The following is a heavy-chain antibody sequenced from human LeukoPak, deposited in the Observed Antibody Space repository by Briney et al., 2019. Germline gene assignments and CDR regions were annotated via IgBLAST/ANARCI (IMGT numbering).Heavy chain of an antibody. CDR3: ARNGPPTCSGWYGFYFDY. V-gene: IGHV3-53*01. D-gene: IGHD6-19*01. CDR1: GFTVSSNY. J-gene: IGHJ4*02. Sequence: PGGSLRLSCAASGFTVSSNYMSWVRQAPGKGLEWVSVIYSGGYTYYADSVKGRFTISSDNSKNTLYLQMNSLRAEDTAVYYCARNGPPTCSGWYGFYFDYWGQGTLVTVSS. CDR2: IYSGGYT.